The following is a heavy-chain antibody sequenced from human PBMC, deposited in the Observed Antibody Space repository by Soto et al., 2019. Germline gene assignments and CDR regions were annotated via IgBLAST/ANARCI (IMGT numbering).Heavy chain of an antibody. Sequence: PSETLSLTCTVSGGSISSYYWSWIRQPPGKGLEWIGYIYSSGSTNYNPSLKSRVTMSVDTSKNQFSLKLSSVTAADTAVYYCAGGIAARPLGYWGQGTLVTVSS. CDR3: AGGIAARPLGY. D-gene: IGHD6-6*01. CDR1: GGSISSYY. J-gene: IGHJ4*02. CDR2: IYSSGST. V-gene: IGHV4-59*08.